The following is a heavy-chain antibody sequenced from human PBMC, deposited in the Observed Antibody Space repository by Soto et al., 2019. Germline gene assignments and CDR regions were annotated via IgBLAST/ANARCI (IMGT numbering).Heavy chain of an antibody. CDR3: ARSGVNHVKGAFDS. D-gene: IGHD3-3*01. V-gene: IGHV3-13*01. Sequence: GGSLRLSCAASGFTFSSYDMHWVRQATGKGLEWVSAIGTAGDTYYPGSVKGRFTISRENAKNSLYLQMNSLRAGETAVYYCARSGVNHVKGAFDSWGQGKMVTV. CDR2: IGTAGDT. J-gene: IGHJ3*02. CDR1: GFTFSSYD.